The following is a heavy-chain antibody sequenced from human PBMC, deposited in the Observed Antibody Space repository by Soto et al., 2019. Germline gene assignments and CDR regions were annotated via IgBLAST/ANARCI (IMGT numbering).Heavy chain of an antibody. CDR3: ARDPKNSGGLHWEFNYLYX. D-gene: IGHD1-7*01. Sequence: WGSLRLSCAASGFSFSISPMHWVRQAPGKGPEWVALISYDGTNKFYADSVKGRFTISRDNSNSTLYLQVDSLRPEDAAVYYCARDPKNSGGLHWEFNYLYXWGQGTLVTVSX. CDR2: ISYDGTNK. J-gene: IGHJ4*02. CDR1: GFSFSISP. V-gene: IGHV3-30-3*01.